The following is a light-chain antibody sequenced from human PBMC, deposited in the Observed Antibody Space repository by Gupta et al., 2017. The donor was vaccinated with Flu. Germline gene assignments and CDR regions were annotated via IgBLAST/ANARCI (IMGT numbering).Light chain of an antibody. CDR1: SANSGAGYD. Sequence: SVLPQPPSVSAAPGQRVPTSCTGSSANSGAGYDVHWYQQIPGTAPKLLIYGNSNRPSGVTDRCSGSKTGTSAAMAITGLQAEGEAEYYCESDDSSLSGTGVVFGGGTKLTVL. J-gene: IGLJ2*01. V-gene: IGLV1-40*01. CDR3: ESDDSSLSGTGVV. CDR2: GNS.